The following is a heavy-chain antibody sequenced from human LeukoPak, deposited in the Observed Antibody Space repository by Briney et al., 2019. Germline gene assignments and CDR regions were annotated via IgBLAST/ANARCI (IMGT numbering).Heavy chain of an antibody. CDR3: ARSVYCSSTSCYGPDRNWFDP. CDR1: GGTFSSYA. Sequence: GASVKVSCKASGGTFSSYAISWVRQAPGQGLEWMGGIIPIFGTANYAQKFQGRVTITADESTSTAYMELSSLRSEDTAVYYCARSVYCSSTSCYGPDRNWFDPRGQGTLVTVSS. CDR2: IIPIFGTA. J-gene: IGHJ5*02. V-gene: IGHV1-69*13. D-gene: IGHD2-2*01.